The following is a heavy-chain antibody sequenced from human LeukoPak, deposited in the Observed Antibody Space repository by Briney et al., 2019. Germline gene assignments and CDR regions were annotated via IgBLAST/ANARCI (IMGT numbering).Heavy chain of an antibody. V-gene: IGHV3-43D*03. CDR1: GFTFDDYA. CDR3: ARRLRFLEWLTLDY. J-gene: IGHJ4*02. D-gene: IGHD3-3*01. CDR2: ISWDGGST. Sequence: PGGSLRLSCAASGFTFDDYAMHWVRQAPGKGLEWVSLISWDGGSTYYADSVKGRFTISRDNSKNSLYLQMNSLRVEDTAVYYCARRLRFLEWLTLDYWGQGTLVTVSS.